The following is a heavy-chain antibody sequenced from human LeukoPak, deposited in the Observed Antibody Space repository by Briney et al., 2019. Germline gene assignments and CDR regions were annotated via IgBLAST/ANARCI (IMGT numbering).Heavy chain of an antibody. CDR3: ARAITMIVVVITSADAFDI. CDR2: INPNSGGT. V-gene: IGHV1-2*02. J-gene: IGHJ3*02. CDR1: GYTFTCYY. D-gene: IGHD3-22*01. Sequence: ASVKVSCKASGYTFTCYYMHWVRQAPGQGLEWMGWINPNSGGTNYAQKFQGRVTMTRDTSISTAYMELSRLRSDDTAVYYCARAITMIVVVITSADAFDIWGQGTMVTVSS.